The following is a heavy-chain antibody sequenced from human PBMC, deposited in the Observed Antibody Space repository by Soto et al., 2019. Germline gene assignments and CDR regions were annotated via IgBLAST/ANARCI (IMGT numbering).Heavy chain of an antibody. V-gene: IGHV3-21*01. CDR1: GFTFSSYS. D-gene: IGHD3-3*01. J-gene: IGHJ6*02. Sequence: PVGSLRLSCAASGFTFSSYSMNWVRQAPGKGLEWVSSISSSSSYIYYADSVKGRFSISRDNAKNSLYLQMNSLRAEDTAVYYCARGGGLRFLEWLPHYYGMDVWGQGTTVTVSS. CDR2: ISSSSSYI. CDR3: ARGGGLRFLEWLPHYYGMDV.